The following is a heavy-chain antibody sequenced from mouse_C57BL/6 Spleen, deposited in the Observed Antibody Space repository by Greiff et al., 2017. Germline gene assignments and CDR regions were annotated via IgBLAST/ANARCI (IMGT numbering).Heavy chain of an antibody. Sequence: EVKLMESGGDLVKPGGSLKLSCAASGFTFSSYGMSWVRQTPDKRLEWVATISSGGSYTYYPDSVKGRFTISRDNAKNTLYLQMSSLKSEDTAMYYWARLINGEAGYFDYWGQGTTLTVSS. CDR2: ISSGGSYT. CDR1: GFTFSSYG. J-gene: IGHJ2*01. D-gene: IGHD2-4*01. V-gene: IGHV5-6*01. CDR3: ARLINGEAGYFDY.